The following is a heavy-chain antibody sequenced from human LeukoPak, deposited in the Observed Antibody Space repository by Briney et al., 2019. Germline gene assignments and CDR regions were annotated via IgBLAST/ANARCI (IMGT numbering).Heavy chain of an antibody. J-gene: IGHJ4*02. CDR2: VYVGDSSA. V-gene: IGHV5-51*01. CDR3: AGRGTGTTLAFDY. D-gene: IGHD1-1*01. CDR1: GYNFSDFSDYW. Sequence: GESLKISCKDSGYNFSDFSDYWIGWVRQLPGKGLEWMGFVYVGDSSARYSPSFQGQVTISADKSISTAYLQWSSLKASDTAIYYCAGRGTGTTLAFDYWGQGTLVTVSS.